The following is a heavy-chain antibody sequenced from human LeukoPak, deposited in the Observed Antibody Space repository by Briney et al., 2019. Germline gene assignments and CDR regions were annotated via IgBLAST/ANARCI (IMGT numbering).Heavy chain of an antibody. D-gene: IGHD1-26*01. J-gene: IGHJ4*02. Sequence: GGSLRLSCAASGFTFSSYGMHWVRQAPGKGLEGVAFIRYDGSNKYYADSVKGRFTISRDNSKNTLYLQMNSLRAEDTAVYYCARDKIVGATHFDYWGQGTLVTVSS. CDR2: IRYDGSNK. CDR1: GFTFSSYG. CDR3: ARDKIVGATHFDY. V-gene: IGHV3-30*02.